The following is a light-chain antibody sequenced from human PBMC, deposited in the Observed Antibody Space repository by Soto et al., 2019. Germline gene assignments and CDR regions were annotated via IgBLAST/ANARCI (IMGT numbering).Light chain of an antibody. CDR1: QTVLNSSNNRKY. CDR3: QQYCRART. J-gene: IGKJ1*01. V-gene: IGKV4-1*01. Sequence: DIVMTQSPDSLAVSLGERATINCKSSQTVLNSSNNRKYLAWFQQKPGQPPKLLIYWASTRESEVPDRFSGSVSGTDSTLTISSLQAEDVAVYYCQQYCRARTFGHGTKVEIK. CDR2: WAS.